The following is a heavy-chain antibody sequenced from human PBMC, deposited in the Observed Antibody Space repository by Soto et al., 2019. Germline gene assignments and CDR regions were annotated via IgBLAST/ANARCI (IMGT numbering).Heavy chain of an antibody. CDR1: GFSLSTSGMC. D-gene: IGHD1-7*01. V-gene: IGHV2-70*01. J-gene: IGHJ5*02. Sequence: SGPTLVNPTQTLTLTCTFSGFSLSTSGMCVSWIRQPPGKALEWLALIDWDDDKYYSTSLKTSLTISKDTSKNQVVLTMTNMDPVDTATYYCARMTLNLNYSGPDSWFDPWGQGILVTVPS. CDR2: IDWDDDK. CDR3: ARMTLNLNYSGPDSWFDP.